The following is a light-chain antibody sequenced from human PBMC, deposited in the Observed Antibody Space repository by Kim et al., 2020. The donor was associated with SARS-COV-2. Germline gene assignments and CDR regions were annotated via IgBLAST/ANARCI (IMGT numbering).Light chain of an antibody. CDR1: QSVSGTQ. V-gene: IGKV3-20*01. J-gene: IGKJ2*01. Sequence: LSPGETATLACSASQSVSGTQLAWYHLRRGQAPRLLMYGVAAWAPGIPDRFSVSVSGTEFVLTISRLEREDFALYYCQQYDNRPHTFGQGTKLEI. CDR2: GVA. CDR3: QQYDNRPHT.